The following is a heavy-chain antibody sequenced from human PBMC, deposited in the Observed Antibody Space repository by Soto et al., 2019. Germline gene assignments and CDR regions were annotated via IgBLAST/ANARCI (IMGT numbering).Heavy chain of an antibody. CDR1: GFSLSTSGVG. Sequence: QITLKESGPTLVKPTQTLTLTCTFSGFSLSTSGVGVGWIRQPPGKALEWLALIYWDDDKRYSPSLKSRPTITKENPQKQVGLTMTNMDPVDTATYYCAHSDGYSSGWYSFDYWGQGTLVTVSS. V-gene: IGHV2-5*02. CDR2: IYWDDDK. CDR3: AHSDGYSSGWYSFDY. J-gene: IGHJ4*02. D-gene: IGHD6-19*01.